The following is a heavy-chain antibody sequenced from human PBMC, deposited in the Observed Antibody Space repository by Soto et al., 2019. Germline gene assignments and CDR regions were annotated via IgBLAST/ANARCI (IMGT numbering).Heavy chain of an antibody. CDR2: IIPIFGTA. J-gene: IGHJ6*02. D-gene: IGHD6-6*01. CDR1: GGTFSSYA. Sequence: SVKVSCKASGGTFSSYAISWVRQAPGQGLEWMGGIIPIFGTANYAQKFQGRVTITADKSTSTAYMELSSLRSEDTAVYYCARETSQLEYYGMDVWGQGTTVTVSS. V-gene: IGHV1-69*06. CDR3: ARETSQLEYYGMDV.